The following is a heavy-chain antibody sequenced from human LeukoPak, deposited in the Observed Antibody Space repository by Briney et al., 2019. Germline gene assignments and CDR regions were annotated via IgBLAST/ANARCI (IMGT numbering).Heavy chain of an antibody. V-gene: IGHV3-48*03. CDR3: ARGIAVAGPYYFDY. CDR2: ISSIDSTI. J-gene: IGHJ4*02. CDR1: GFTFSNYE. D-gene: IGHD6-19*01. Sequence: PGGSLRLSCAASGFTFSNYEMNWVRQAPGKGLEWVSYISSIDSTIYYAVSVKGRFTISRDNAKNSLYLQMNSLRADDTAVYYCARGIAVAGPYYFDYWGRGTLVTVSS.